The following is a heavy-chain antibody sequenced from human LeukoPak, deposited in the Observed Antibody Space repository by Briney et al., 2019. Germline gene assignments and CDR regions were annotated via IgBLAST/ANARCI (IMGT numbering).Heavy chain of an antibody. CDR2: IYYSGST. Sequence: PSETLSLTCTVSGGSIGSTDFYWGWIRQPPGKGLEWIGSIYYSGSTYYNPSLKSRVTISVDTSKNQFSLKLSSVAAADTAVYYCARHRVGPTEFDPWGQGTLVTVSS. CDR3: ARHRVGPTEFDP. V-gene: IGHV4-39*01. CDR1: GGSIGSTDFY. D-gene: IGHD1-26*01. J-gene: IGHJ5*02.